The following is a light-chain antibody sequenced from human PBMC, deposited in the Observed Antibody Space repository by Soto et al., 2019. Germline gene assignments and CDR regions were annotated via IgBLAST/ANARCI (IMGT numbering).Light chain of an antibody. CDR1: SSNIGTSS. CDR3: AAWDESLNGHV. CDR2: TTN. V-gene: IGLV1-44*01. Sequence: SVLHQPHSAYGTPGQRVTLSCSDSSSNIGTSSVHWFQQLPGTAPKLLISTTNQRPSGVPERFSGSKSGTSASLAISGLQSEDEADYYCAAWDESLNGHVFGTGTKVTVL. J-gene: IGLJ1*01.